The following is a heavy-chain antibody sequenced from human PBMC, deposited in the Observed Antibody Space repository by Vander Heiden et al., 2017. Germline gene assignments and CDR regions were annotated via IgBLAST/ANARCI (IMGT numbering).Heavy chain of an antibody. Sequence: QVQLVESGGGVVQPGRSLRLSCVASASSFTYYTRHWVRQAPGKGLEWVAAISDDGQNKYYADSVKGRFSISRDNSKNTLYLDVSSLRREDTAMYYCARSAVAGNYWGQGTMVTVSA. V-gene: IGHV3-30*04. CDR1: ASSFTYYT. J-gene: IGHJ4*02. CDR2: ISDDGQNK. CDR3: ARSAVAGNY. D-gene: IGHD6-19*01.